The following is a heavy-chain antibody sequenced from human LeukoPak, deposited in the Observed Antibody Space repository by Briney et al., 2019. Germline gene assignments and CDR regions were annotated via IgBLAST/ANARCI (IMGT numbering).Heavy chain of an antibody. CDR2: ISSSSSYI. V-gene: IGHV3-21*05. J-gene: IGHJ3*02. CDR1: GFTFSSYA. Sequence: GGSLRLSCAASGFTFSSYAMSWVRQAPGKGLEWVSYISSSSSYIYYADSVKGRFTISRDNAKNSLYLQMNSLRAEDTAVYYCARDLRQHSTIFGVVHVMGTGAFDIWGQGTMVTVSS. CDR3: ARDLRQHSTIFGVVHVMGTGAFDI. D-gene: IGHD3-3*01.